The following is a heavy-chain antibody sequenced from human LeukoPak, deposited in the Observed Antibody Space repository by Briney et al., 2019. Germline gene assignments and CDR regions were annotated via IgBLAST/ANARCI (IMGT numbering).Heavy chain of an antibody. Sequence: GGSLRLSCAASGLTFSSYGMHWVRQAPGKGLEWVAFIRYDGSNKYYADSVKGRFTISRDNSKNMLYLQMNSLRAEDPAVYYCAKEGTVGVVFDYWGQGTMVTVSS. CDR1: GLTFSSYG. CDR3: AKEGTVGVVFDY. J-gene: IGHJ4*02. V-gene: IGHV3-30*02. D-gene: IGHD1-26*01. CDR2: IRYDGSNK.